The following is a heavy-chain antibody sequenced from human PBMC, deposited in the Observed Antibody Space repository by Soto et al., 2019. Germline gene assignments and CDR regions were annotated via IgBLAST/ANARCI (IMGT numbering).Heavy chain of an antibody. CDR3: AREWWARGEGYFDY. Sequence: GTSAKVCWKASGVAFGSYASSWVRQAPGQGLEWMGGIIPIFGTANYAQKFQGRVTITADESTSTAYMELSSLRSEDTAVYYCAREWWARGEGYFDYWGQGTLVTVSS. CDR2: IIPIFGTA. V-gene: IGHV1-69*01. J-gene: IGHJ4*02. D-gene: IGHD3-16*01. CDR1: GVAFGSYA.